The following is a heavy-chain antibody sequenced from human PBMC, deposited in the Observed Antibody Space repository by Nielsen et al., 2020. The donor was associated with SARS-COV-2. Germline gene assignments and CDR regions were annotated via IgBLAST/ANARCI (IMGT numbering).Heavy chain of an antibody. Sequence: ASVKVSCKSSGYTFTSYAIHWVRQAPGQRLEWMGWINAGNGNTKYSQKFQGRVTITRDTSASTAYMELSSLRSEDTAEYYCARQSGTGTTLTEHYGMDVWGQGTTVTVSS. CDR3: ARQSGTGTTLTEHYGMDV. D-gene: IGHD1-7*01. CDR2: INAGNGNT. CDR1: GYTFTSYA. J-gene: IGHJ6*02. V-gene: IGHV1-3*01.